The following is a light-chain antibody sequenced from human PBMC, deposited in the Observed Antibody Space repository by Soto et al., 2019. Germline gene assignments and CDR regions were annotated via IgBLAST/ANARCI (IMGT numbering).Light chain of an antibody. Sequence: IVLTQSPGTLSLSPGERATLSCRASQSVANDLAWYQHKPGQAPRLLTHGASTRATGIPARFSGVGSGTEFTLTISSLQSEDFAVYYCQQYNKWPQTLGQGTRLEI. CDR2: GAS. J-gene: IGKJ5*01. CDR1: QSVAND. CDR3: QQYNKWPQT. V-gene: IGKV3-15*01.